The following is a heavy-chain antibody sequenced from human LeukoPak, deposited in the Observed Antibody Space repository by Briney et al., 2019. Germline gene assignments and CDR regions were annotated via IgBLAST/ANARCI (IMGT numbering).Heavy chain of an antibody. Sequence: GGSLRLSCAASGFTFSSYGMHWVRQAPGKGLEWVAVIWYDGSNKYYADSVKGRLTISRDNSKNTLYLQMNSLRAEDTAVYYCAREWGYSSSSKFDYWGQGTLVTVSS. D-gene: IGHD6-6*01. CDR3: AREWGYSSSSKFDY. CDR1: GFTFSSYG. V-gene: IGHV3-33*01. CDR2: IWYDGSNK. J-gene: IGHJ4*02.